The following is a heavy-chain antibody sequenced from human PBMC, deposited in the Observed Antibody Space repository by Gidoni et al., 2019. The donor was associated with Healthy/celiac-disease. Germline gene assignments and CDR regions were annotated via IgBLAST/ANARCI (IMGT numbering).Heavy chain of an antibody. J-gene: IGHJ6*02. D-gene: IGHD1-26*01. CDR3: ARSIVGATPLLGYYYGMDV. Sequence: QLQLQESGPGLVKPSETLSLTCTVSGGSISSSSYYWGWIRQPPGKGLEWIGSIYYSGSTYYNPSLKSRVTISVDTSKNQFSLKLSSVTAADTAVYYCARSIVGATPLLGYYYGMDVWGQGTTVTVSS. V-gene: IGHV4-39*01. CDR1: GGSISSSSYY. CDR2: IYYSGST.